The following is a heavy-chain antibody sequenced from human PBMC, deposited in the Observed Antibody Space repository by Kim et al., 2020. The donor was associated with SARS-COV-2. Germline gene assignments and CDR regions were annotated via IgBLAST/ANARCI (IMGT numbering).Heavy chain of an antibody. CDR2: IYYSGST. J-gene: IGHJ4*02. V-gene: IGHV4-30-4*01. D-gene: IGHD5-12*01. CDR1: GGSISSGDYY. Sequence: SETLSLTCTVSGGSISSGDYYWSWIRQPPGKGLECIGYIYYSGSTYYNPSLKSRVTISVDTSKNQFSLKLSSVTAADTAVYYCARDLAVATIRYFDYWGQGTLVTVSS. CDR3: ARDLAVATIRYFDY.